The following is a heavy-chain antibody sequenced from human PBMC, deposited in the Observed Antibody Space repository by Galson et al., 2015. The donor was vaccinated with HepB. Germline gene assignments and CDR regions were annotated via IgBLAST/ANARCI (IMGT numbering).Heavy chain of an antibody. CDR1: GYNFTHHW. D-gene: IGHD3-3*01. CDR3: ARHTGRRFYFDY. J-gene: IGHJ4*02. Sequence: QSGAEVKKPGESLKISCKGSGYNFTHHWIGWVRQMPGKGLEWMGIIFPSDSDTRYSPSFQGQVTISADKSITTAYLQWNSLKPSDTATYYCARHTGRRFYFDYWGQGTLVTVSS. V-gene: IGHV5-51*01. CDR2: IFPSDSDT.